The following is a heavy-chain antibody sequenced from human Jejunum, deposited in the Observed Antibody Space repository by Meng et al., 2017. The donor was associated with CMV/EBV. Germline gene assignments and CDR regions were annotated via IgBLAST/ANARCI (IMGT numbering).Heavy chain of an antibody. CDR1: FTFSTYA. Sequence: FTFSTYALSWVRQAPGKGLEWISGISTGGGAIYYAKSVEGRFTVSRDNSKDTLYLQMNSLRAEDTAVYYCAKNYADIVIPAIDYWGQGTRVTVSS. CDR3: AKNYADIVIPAIDY. D-gene: IGHD5-12*01. J-gene: IGHJ4*02. CDR2: ISTGGGAI. V-gene: IGHV3-23*01.